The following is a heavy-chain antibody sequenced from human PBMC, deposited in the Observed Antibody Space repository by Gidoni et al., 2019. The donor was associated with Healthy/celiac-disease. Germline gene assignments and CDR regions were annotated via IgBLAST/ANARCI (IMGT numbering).Heavy chain of an antibody. D-gene: IGHD3-10*01. Sequence: EVQLVEAGGGLIQPGGSLRISCAASGFTVGSNYMSCVRQAPGKGLEWVSVIDSGGSPYYADSVKGRFTISRDNSKNTLYLQTNSLRAEDTAVYYCASSFKGSFDYWGQGTLVTVSS. CDR2: IDSGGSP. CDR3: ASSFKGSFDY. J-gene: IGHJ4*02. V-gene: IGHV3-53*01. CDR1: GFTVGSNY.